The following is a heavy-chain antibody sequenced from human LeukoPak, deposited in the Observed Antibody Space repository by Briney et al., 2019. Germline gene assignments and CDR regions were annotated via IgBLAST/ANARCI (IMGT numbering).Heavy chain of an antibody. J-gene: IGHJ4*02. CDR2: ISSTGATT. V-gene: IGHV3-23*01. CDR3: ARSLNGFYRGLDF. CDR1: GFSVNSYS. Sequence: GRSLRLSCAASGFSVNSYSMNWVRLAPGKGMGWVSFISSTGATTYYAASVKGRFTISRDNSKSTLYLQMDALRADDTAVYYCARSLNGFYRGLDFWGQGTLVTVSS. D-gene: IGHD3-22*01.